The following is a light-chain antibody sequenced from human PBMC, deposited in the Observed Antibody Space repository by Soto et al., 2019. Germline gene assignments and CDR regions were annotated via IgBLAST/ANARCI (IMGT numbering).Light chain of an antibody. CDR3: QQRSNWPSLT. V-gene: IGKV3D-20*02. CDR2: GAS. Sequence: DIVLTQSPGTLSLSPGERATLSCRASQSVSSSYLAWYQQKPGQAPRLLIYGASNRATGIPDRFSGSGSGTDFTLTISRLEPEDFAVYYCQQRSNWPSLTFGGGTKVEIK. J-gene: IGKJ4*01. CDR1: QSVSSSY.